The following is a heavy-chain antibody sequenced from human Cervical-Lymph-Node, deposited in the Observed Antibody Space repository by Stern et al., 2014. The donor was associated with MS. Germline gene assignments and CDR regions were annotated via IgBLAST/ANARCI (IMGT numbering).Heavy chain of an antibody. V-gene: IGHV1-46*01. CDR3: AREVAGHRLGMMDV. J-gene: IGHJ6*02. CDR2: INPRGGST. CDR1: GYTFTSYY. Sequence: QLVQSGAEVKKPGASVKVSCKASGYTFTSYYMHWVRPAPGQGLEWKGIINPRGGSTSYAQKLQGRVTMTRDTSTSTVYMELSSLRSEDTAVYYCAREVAGHRLGMMDVWGQGTTVTVSS. D-gene: IGHD6-19*01.